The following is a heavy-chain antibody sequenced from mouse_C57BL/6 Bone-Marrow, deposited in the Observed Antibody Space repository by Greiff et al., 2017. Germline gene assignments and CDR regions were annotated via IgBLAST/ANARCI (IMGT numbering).Heavy chain of an antibody. CDR2: IDPSDSYT. CDR3: ARVDTTVVDRYYFDY. CDR1: GYTFTSYW. D-gene: IGHD1-1*01. Sequence: QVQLQQPGAELVMPGASVKLSCKASGYTFTSYWMHWVKQRPGQGLEWIGEIDPSDSYTNYNQKIKGKSTLTVDKSSSPAYMQLSSLTSEDSAVYYCARVDTTVVDRYYFDYWGQGTTLTVSS. J-gene: IGHJ2*01. V-gene: IGHV1-69*01.